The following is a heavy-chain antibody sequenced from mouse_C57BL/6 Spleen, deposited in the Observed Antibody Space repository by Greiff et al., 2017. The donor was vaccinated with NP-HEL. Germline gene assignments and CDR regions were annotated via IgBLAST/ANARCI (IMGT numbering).Heavy chain of an antibody. D-gene: IGHD1-1*01. CDR3: TTYHYAISRFAY. Sequence: VQLQQSGAELVRPGASVTLSCKASGYTFTDYEMHWVKQTPVHGLEWIGAIDPETGGTAYNQKFKGKAILTADKSSSTAYMELRSLTSEDSAVYYCTTYHYAISRFAYWGQGTLVTVSA. J-gene: IGHJ3*01. CDR1: GYTFTDYE. V-gene: IGHV1-15*01. CDR2: IDPETGGT.